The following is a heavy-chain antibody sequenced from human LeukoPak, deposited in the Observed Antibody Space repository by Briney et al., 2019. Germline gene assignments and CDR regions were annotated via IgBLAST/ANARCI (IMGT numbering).Heavy chain of an antibody. CDR2: ISGSGGST. V-gene: IGHV3-23*01. CDR3: AKEEGYWFDP. J-gene: IGHJ5*02. CDR1: GFTFSSYA. Sequence: TGGSLRLSCAASGFTFSSYAMSWVRQAPGKGLEWVSAISGSGGSTYYADSVKGRFTISRDNAKNTLYLQMNSLRAEDTALYYCAKEEGYWFDPWGQGTLVTVSS.